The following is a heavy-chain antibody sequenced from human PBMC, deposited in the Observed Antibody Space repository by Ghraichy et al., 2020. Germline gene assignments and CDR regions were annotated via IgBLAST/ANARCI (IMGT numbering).Heavy chain of an antibody. V-gene: IGHV3-7*01. CDR3: ARDFPIVYGMDV. CDR2: IKQDGNEK. Sequence: GESLNISCAASGFTFRSYWMTWVRQAPGKGLEWVANIKQDGNEKNYVDSVKGRFTISRDNAKNSLFLQMSSLRAEDTAVYYCARDFPIVYGMDVWGQGTTVTVSS. D-gene: IGHD2-15*01. J-gene: IGHJ6*02. CDR1: GFTFRSYW.